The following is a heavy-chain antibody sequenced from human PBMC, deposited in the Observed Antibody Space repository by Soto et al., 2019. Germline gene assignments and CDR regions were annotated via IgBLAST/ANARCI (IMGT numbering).Heavy chain of an antibody. J-gene: IGHJ6*03. V-gene: IGHV3-33*01. CDR3: AAHCSSTSCYGYYYYMDV. Sequence: ESGGGVVQPGRSLRLSCAASGFTFSSYGMHWVRQAPGKGLEWAAVIWYDGSNKYYADSVKGRFTISRDNSKNTLYLQMNSLRAEDTAVYYCAAHCSSTSCYGYYYYMDVWGKGTTVTVSS. D-gene: IGHD2-2*01. CDR1: GFTFSSYG. CDR2: IWYDGSNK.